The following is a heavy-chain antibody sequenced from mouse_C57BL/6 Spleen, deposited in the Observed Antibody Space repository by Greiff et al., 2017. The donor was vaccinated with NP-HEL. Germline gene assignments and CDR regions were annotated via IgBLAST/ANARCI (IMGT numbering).Heavy chain of an antibody. J-gene: IGHJ4*01. V-gene: IGHV14-2*01. CDR3: ALYYYGPYYAMDY. D-gene: IGHD1-1*01. CDR1: GFNIKDYY. Sequence: VTLKESGAELVKPGASVKLSCTASGFNIKDYYMHWVKQRTEQGLEWIGRIDPEDGETKYAPKFQGKATITADTSSNTAYLQLSSLTSEDTAVYYCALYYYGPYYAMDYWGQGTSVTVSS. CDR2: IDPEDGET.